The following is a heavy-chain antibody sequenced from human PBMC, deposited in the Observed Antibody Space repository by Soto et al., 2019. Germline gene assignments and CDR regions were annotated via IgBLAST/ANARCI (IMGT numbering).Heavy chain of an antibody. CDR3: ARDAYPNWFDF. J-gene: IGHJ5*01. CDR2: ISSGGSA. CDR1: GGSINSYY. Sequence: QVPLQGSGPGLVKPSETLSLTCNVSGGSINSYYWSWIRQPAGKGLEWIGRISSGGSAIYNPSLKSRVTISVVTSKNQFSLRLTSVTAADTAVYFCARDAYPNWFDFWGQGTLVTVSS. D-gene: IGHD2-8*01. V-gene: IGHV4-4*07.